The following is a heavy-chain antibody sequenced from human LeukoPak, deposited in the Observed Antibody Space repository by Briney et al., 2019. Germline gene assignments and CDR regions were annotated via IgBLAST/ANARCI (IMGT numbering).Heavy chain of an antibody. CDR1: GFTFSSYA. CDR2: ISGSGGST. CDR3: ARDPDYGDLFDY. Sequence: GGSLRLSCAASGFTFSSYAMSWVRQAPGKGLEWVSAISGSGGSTYYADSVKGRFTISRDNSKNTLYLQMNSLRVEDTAVYYCARDPDYGDLFDYWGQGTLVTVSS. D-gene: IGHD4-17*01. V-gene: IGHV3-23*01. J-gene: IGHJ4*02.